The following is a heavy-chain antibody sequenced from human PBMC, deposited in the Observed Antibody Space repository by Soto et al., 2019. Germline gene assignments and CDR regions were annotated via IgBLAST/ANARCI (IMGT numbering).Heavy chain of an antibody. V-gene: IGHV3-49*04. J-gene: IGHJ4*02. CDR3: TRGGAWAVAPPDY. CDR1: GFTFGDYA. CDR2: IRSKAYGGTT. Sequence: GGSLRLSCTASGFTFGDYAMSWVRQAPGKGLEWVGFIRSKAYGGTTEYAASVKGRFTVSRDDSKSIAYLQMNSLKTEDTAVYYCTRGGAWAVAPPDYWGQGTLVTVSS. D-gene: IGHD6-19*01.